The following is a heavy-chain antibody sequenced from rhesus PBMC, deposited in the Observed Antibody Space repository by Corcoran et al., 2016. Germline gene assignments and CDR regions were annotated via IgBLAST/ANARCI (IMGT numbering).Heavy chain of an antibody. CDR2: INGNSGTT. Sequence: QVQLQESGPGLVRPSETLSLTCAVSGASFSSYWRTWIRQPPGKGLEWIGGINGNSGTTNYNPSLESRVTISKDASRIQFSLKLRSVTAADTAVYYCAGLYNRFDVWGPGLLVTVSS. V-gene: IGHV4-80*01. CDR3: AGLYNRFDV. J-gene: IGHJ5-1*01. CDR1: GASFSSYW.